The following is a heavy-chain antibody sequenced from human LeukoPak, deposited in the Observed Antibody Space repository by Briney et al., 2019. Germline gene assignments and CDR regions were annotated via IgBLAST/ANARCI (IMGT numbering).Heavy chain of an antibody. CDR3: TSLGIGYYYFDF. Sequence: SETLSLTCTVSGGAISSYYWSWIRQPPGKGLEWIGYIYYTGSTTYNPSLNGRVTISVDTSKTQVSLKLTSVTAADTAVFYCTSLGIGYYYFDFWGQGILVTVSS. D-gene: IGHD3-22*01. CDR2: IYYTGST. V-gene: IGHV4-59*12. CDR1: GGAISSYY. J-gene: IGHJ4*02.